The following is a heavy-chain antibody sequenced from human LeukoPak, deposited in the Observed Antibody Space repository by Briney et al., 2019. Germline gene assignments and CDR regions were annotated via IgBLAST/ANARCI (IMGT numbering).Heavy chain of an antibody. CDR1: GFTFDDYA. Sequence: GRSLRLSCAASGFTFDDYAMHWVRQAPGKGLEWVSGISWNSGSIGYADSVKGRFTISRDNSKNTLFLQMNSLRTEDTAVYYCAKDRSYVWGTCDYWGQGTLVTVSS. D-gene: IGHD3-16*01. V-gene: IGHV3-9*01. CDR2: ISWNSGSI. J-gene: IGHJ4*02. CDR3: AKDRSYVWGTCDY.